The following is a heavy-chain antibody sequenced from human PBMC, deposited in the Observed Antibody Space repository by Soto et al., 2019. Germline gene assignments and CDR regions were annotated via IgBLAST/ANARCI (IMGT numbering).Heavy chain of an antibody. V-gene: IGHV4-61*01. Sequence: QVQLQESGPGLVKPSETLSLTCTVSGGSVSSDNYYWSWIRQPPGKGLEWIGYIYYSGSTNYNPSLKSRVTISVDTSKNPFSLKLRSVTAADTAVYYCARGGDGFDYWGQGTLVTVSS. CDR2: IYYSGST. CDR3: ARGGDGFDY. CDR1: GGSVSSDNYY. J-gene: IGHJ4*02. D-gene: IGHD3-16*01.